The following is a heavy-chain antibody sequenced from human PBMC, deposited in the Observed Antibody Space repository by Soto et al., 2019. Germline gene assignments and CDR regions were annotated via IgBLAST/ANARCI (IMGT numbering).Heavy chain of an antibody. Sequence: QVHLVQSGAEVKKPGASVKVSCKGSGYAFTTYGITWVRQAPGQGLEWMGRISAQNGNTNCAQNLQGRVTVTRDTATSTGYMELRRVRSDDTAVYYCGRGRYGGYWGQGALVTVSP. CDR2: ISAQNGNT. V-gene: IGHV1-18*01. D-gene: IGHD3-10*01. CDR3: GRGRYGGY. CDR1: GYAFTTYG. J-gene: IGHJ4*02.